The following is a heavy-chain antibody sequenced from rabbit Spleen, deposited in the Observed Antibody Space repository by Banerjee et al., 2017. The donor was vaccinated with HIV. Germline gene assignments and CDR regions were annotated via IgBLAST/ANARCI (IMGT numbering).Heavy chain of an antibody. J-gene: IGHJ4*01. CDR3: ARFAATPDYFDL. CDR1: GFSFSSSYW. V-gene: IGHV1S45*01. CDR2: IWPSVDNT. Sequence: QEQLVEYGGDLVQPEGSLTLTCTASGFSFSSSYWPCWVRQAPGKGLEWIACIWPSVDNTYYASWAKGRFTISQTSSTTVTLQVTSLTAADTASYFCARFAATPDYFDLWGQGTLVTVS.